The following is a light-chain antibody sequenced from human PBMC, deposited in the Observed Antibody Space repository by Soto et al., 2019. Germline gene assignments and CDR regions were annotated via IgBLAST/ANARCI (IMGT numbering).Light chain of an antibody. CDR1: SSNIGAGYD. CDR3: QSYDSSLTGPKVL. J-gene: IGLJ2*01. Sequence: QSVLTQPPSVSGAPGQRVTISCTGSSSNIGAGYDVNWYQQFTGTAPKLLIYGNSNRPSGVPARFSGSKSGSSASLAITGLQAEDEADYYCQSYDSSLTGPKVLFGGGTKVTVL. CDR2: GNS. V-gene: IGLV1-40*01.